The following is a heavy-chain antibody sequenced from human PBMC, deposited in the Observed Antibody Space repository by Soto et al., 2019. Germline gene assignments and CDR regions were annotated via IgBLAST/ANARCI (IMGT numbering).Heavy chain of an antibody. D-gene: IGHD4-17*01. CDR2: IIPILGIA. V-gene: IGHV1-69*02. J-gene: IGHJ3*01. CDR1: VGTFSSYT. Sequence: QVQLVQSGAEVKKPGSSVKVSCKASVGTFSSYTISWVRQAPGQGLEWMGRIIPILGIANYAQKFQGRVTITADKYKSTAYMERSSLRSEDTAVYYCARDEYGDYPFDLWGQGTMVTVSS. CDR3: ARDEYGDYPFDL.